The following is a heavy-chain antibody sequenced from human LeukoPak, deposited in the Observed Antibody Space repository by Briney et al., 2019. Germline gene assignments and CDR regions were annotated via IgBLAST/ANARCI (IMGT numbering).Heavy chain of an antibody. D-gene: IGHD3-10*01. J-gene: IGHJ4*02. Sequence: PSETLSLTCTVSGYSISSGYYWSWIRQPPGKGLEWIGYIYYSGSTNYNPSLKSRVTISVDTSKNQFSLKLSSVTAADTAVYYCARGVPHLDYWGQGTLVTVSS. CDR3: ARGVPHLDY. CDR1: GYSISSGYY. CDR2: IYYSGST. V-gene: IGHV4-61*01.